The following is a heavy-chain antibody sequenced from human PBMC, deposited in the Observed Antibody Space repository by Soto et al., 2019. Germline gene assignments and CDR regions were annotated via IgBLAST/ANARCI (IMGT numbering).Heavy chain of an antibody. V-gene: IGHV1-69*02. J-gene: IGHJ5*02. CDR2: IIPILGIA. CDR1: GGTFSSYT. D-gene: IGHD3-3*01. Sequence: SVKVSCTASGGTFSSYTISWVRQAPGQGLEWMGRIIPILGIANYAQKFQGRVTITADKSTSTAYMELSSLRSEDTAVYYCARVPGDFWSGYYTSNWFDPWGQGTLVTVSS. CDR3: ARVPGDFWSGYYTSNWFDP.